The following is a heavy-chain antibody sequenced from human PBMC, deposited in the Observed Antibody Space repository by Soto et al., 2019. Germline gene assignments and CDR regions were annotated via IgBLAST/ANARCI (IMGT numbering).Heavy chain of an antibody. V-gene: IGHV3-30-3*01. D-gene: IGHD3-9*01. J-gene: IGHJ6*02. CDR1: GFTLRNYA. CDR2: IFFDGSND. Sequence: QAQLVESGGGVVQPGKSLRLSCGASGFTLRNYAMHWVRQAPDKGLEWVAVIFFDGSNDYYVDSVKGRFTISRDNSKNTLFLQMNSLRPDDTAVYYCAKVTNIFYAMDVWGQGTPVTVSS. CDR3: AKVTNIFYAMDV.